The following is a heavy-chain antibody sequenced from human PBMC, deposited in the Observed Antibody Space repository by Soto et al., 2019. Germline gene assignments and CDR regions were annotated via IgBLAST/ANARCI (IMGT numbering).Heavy chain of an antibody. Sequence: PSETLSLTCSVSGASISSYYYTWIRQTPGKGLEWIGYINLGGSTNYNPSFKSRVTISVDTSKNQFSLKLSSVTAADTAVYYCARGPDPIAAATTTGVYFDYWGQGTLVTVSS. CDR3: ARGPDPIAAATTTGVYFDY. V-gene: IGHV4-59*12. CDR1: GASISSYY. D-gene: IGHD6-13*01. CDR2: INLGGST. J-gene: IGHJ4*02.